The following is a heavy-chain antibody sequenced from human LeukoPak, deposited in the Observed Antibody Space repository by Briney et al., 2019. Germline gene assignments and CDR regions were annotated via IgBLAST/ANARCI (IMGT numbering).Heavy chain of an antibody. CDR3: TTDWGSGTYYVRAFDL. Sequence: GRTLRLSRAASGFTFSSACMSWVRQAPGKGLEWVGRIRWTVDDAPTDYGVVVKGRFTISRDDSKDTMYLQMNSLKTEDTAVYYCTTDWGSGTYYVRAFDLWGQGTMV. CDR2: IRWTVDDAPT. CDR1: GFTFSSAC. D-gene: IGHD1-26*01. V-gene: IGHV3-15*01. J-gene: IGHJ3*01.